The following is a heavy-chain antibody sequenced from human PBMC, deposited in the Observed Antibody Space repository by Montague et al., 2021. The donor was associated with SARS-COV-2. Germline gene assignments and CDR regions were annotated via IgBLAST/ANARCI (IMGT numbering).Heavy chain of an antibody. CDR3: AREGALVDTPMMAFDY. Sequence: SLRLSCAASGFTFTGYTRHWVRHGQGKGLEWVSSITYNGSNAYYADSVKGRFTVSRDNSKRTLYLEMDSPRAEDTAVYYCAREGALVDTPMMAFDYWGQGTLVTVSS. V-gene: IGHV3-30*04. CDR1: GFTFTGYT. J-gene: IGHJ4*02. CDR2: ITYNGSNA. D-gene: IGHD5-18*01.